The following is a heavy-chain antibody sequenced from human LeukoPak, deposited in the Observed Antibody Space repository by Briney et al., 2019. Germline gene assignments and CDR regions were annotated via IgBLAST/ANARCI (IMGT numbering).Heavy chain of an antibody. J-gene: IGHJ4*02. V-gene: IGHV3-66*04. D-gene: IGHD6-19*01. CDR3: ARQSVAGSFDY. CDR2: IYSGGST. CDR1: GFTVSSNY. Sequence: GGSLRLSCAASGFTVSSNYMSWVRQAPGKGLEWVSVIYSGGSTYYADSVKGRFTISRDNSKNTLYLQMNSLRAEDTAVYYCARQSVAGSFDYWGQGTLVTVSS.